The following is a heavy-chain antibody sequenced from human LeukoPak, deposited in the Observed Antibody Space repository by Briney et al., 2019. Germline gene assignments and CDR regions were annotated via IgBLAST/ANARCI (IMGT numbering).Heavy chain of an antibody. J-gene: IGHJ6*01. V-gene: IGHV3-23*01. CDR2: ITGGGGST. CDR3: ARDRIAAAGRGDYYYGMDV. Sequence: GGSLRLSCATSGFTFSDYAMSWVRQAPGKGLEWVSGITGGGGSTYYADSVKGRFTISRDNSKNTLYLQMNSLRAEDTAVYYCARDRIAAAGRGDYYYGMDVWGQGTTVTVSS. CDR1: GFTFSDYA. D-gene: IGHD6-13*01.